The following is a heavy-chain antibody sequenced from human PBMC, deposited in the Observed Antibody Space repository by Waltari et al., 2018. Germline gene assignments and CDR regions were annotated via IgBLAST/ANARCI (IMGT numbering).Heavy chain of an antibody. CDR1: GGSISSNSYY. CDR2: IYYSGST. J-gene: IGHJ4*02. CDR3: ARLPTYYSGSGSYYPGYFDY. D-gene: IGHD3-10*01. Sequence: QLQLQESGPGLVKPSETLSLTCTVTGGSISSNSYYWGWICQTPGKGLEWIGSIYYSGSTFYNPSLKSRVTISVDMSENQFSLKLSSVTAADTAVYYCARLPTYYSGSGSYYPGYFDYWGQGTLVTVSS. V-gene: IGHV4-39*01.